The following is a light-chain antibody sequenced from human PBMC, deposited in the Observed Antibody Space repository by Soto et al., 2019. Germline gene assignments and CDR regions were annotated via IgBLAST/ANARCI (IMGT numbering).Light chain of an antibody. V-gene: IGKV3-11*01. CDR2: DAS. J-gene: IGKJ1*01. CDR3: QQRSNWPPTWT. CDR1: QSVGSY. Sequence: EIVLSQSPATLSLSPGERATLSCRASQSVGSYLAWYQHIPDQAPRLLIYDASKRATGIPARFSGSGSGTDFTLTISSLEPEDFAVYYCQQRSNWPPTWTFGQGTKVEVK.